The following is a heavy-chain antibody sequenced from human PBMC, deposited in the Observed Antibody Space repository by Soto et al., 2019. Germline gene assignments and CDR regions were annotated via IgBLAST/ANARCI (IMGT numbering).Heavy chain of an antibody. CDR2: ISGSGGST. J-gene: IGHJ4*02. Sequence: PGGSLRLCCAASGFTFSSYAMSWVRQAPGKGLEWVSAISGSGGSTYYADSVKGRFTISRDNSKNTLYLQMNSLRAEDTAVYYCAKDLGKQLVVDYWGQGTLVTVSS. V-gene: IGHV3-23*01. CDR3: AKDLGKQLVVDY. CDR1: GFTFSSYA. D-gene: IGHD6-6*01.